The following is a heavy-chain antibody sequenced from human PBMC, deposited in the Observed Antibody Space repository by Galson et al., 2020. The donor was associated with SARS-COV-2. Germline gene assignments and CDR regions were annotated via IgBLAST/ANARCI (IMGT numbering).Heavy chain of an antibody. D-gene: IGHD2-21*02. CDR1: GFTFSNYA. CDR3: APSALVVTAERHDAVDI. V-gene: IGHV3-30-3*01. Sequence: QAGGSLRLSCAASGFTFSNYAMHWVRQAPGKGLEWVAVISYDGSNKYYADSVKGRFTISRDNPKNTLYLQMNSLRAEDTAVYYCAPSALVVTAERHDAVDIWGQGTMVTVSS. J-gene: IGHJ3*02. CDR2: ISYDGSNK.